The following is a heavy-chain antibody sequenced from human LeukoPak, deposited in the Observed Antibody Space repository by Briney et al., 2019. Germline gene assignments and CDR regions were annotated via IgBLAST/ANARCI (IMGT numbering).Heavy chain of an antibody. Sequence: ASVKVSCKASGYTFTGYYLHWVRQAPAQGLEWMGWINPNSGGTNYAQKFQGWVTMTRDTSISTAYMELSRLRSDDTAVYYCARGISGYSSSWYGYWGQGTLVTVSS. J-gene: IGHJ4*02. CDR3: ARGISGYSSSWYGY. D-gene: IGHD6-13*01. CDR1: GYTFTGYY. CDR2: INPNSGGT. V-gene: IGHV1-2*04.